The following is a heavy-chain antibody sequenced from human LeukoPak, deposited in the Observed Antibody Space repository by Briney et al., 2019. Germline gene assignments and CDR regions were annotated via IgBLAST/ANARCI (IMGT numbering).Heavy chain of an antibody. V-gene: IGHV4-59*11. J-gene: IGHJ4*02. CDR3: ARVRLYRWELLTVDY. CDR1: GSPISSHN. D-gene: IGHD1-26*01. Sequence: PSDTLSLTCTVSGSPISSHNWSWIRQAPRKGLERIGNIDYNERTKYNPSLKSRVTMSVDTSKNRFSLNLSSVTAADTAIYYCARVRLYRWELLTVDYWGQGTLVTVSS. CDR2: IDYNERT.